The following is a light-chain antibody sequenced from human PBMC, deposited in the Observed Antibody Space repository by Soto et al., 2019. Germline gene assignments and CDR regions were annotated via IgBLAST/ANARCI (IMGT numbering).Light chain of an antibody. Sequence: EIVMTQSPVTLSVSPGERATLSCRASQTVGNSLAWSQQKAGPAPRLLFHGASTRATGIPARFSGSGSGTEFTLTISSLQAEDSAVYYCQQYKNWYTFGQGTKLEIK. V-gene: IGKV3-15*01. J-gene: IGKJ2*01. CDR3: QQYKNWYT. CDR2: GAS. CDR1: QTVGNS.